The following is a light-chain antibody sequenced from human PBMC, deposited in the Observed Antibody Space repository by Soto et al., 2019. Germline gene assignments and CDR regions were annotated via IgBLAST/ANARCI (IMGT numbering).Light chain of an antibody. J-gene: IGKJ4*01. CDR3: QQYDKSLPPVT. CDR2: GAS. CDR1: RSVSTN. Sequence: DIILTQSPAIVSVSPGERATLSCRASRSVSTNLAWYQHKHGQAPRLLIYGASTRVTNIPARFSGSWSGTDFTLTINYLKSEDFGVYYCQQYDKSLPPVTFGGGTKVEI. V-gene: IGKV3-15*01.